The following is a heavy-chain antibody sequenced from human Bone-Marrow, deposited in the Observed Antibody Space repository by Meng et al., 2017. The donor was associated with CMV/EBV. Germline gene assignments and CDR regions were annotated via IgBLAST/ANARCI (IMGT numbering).Heavy chain of an antibody. CDR1: GYTFTGYY. CDR2: IIPILGIA. J-gene: IGHJ5*02. V-gene: IGHV1-69*10. CDR3: AREIAAGANWFDP. Sequence: SVKVSCKASGYTFTGYYMHWVRQAPGQGLEWMGGIIPILGIANYAQKFQGRVTITADKSTSTAYMELSSLRSEDTAVYYCAREIAAGANWFDPWGEGTLVAVSS. D-gene: IGHD6-13*01.